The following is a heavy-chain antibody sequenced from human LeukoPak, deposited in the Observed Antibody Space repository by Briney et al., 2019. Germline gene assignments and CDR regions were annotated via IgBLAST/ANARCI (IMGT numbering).Heavy chain of an antibody. Sequence: SGTLSLTCAVSGGSISSSNWWSWVRQPPGKGLEWIGEIYHSGSTNSNPSLKSRVTISVDKSKNRFSLKLSSVIAADTAVYYCARLGGRGYCSSSSCRGNWFDPWGQGTLVTVSS. D-gene: IGHD2-15*01. CDR3: ARLGGRGYCSSSSCRGNWFDP. CDR1: GGSISSSNW. CDR2: IYHSGST. J-gene: IGHJ5*02. V-gene: IGHV4-4*02.